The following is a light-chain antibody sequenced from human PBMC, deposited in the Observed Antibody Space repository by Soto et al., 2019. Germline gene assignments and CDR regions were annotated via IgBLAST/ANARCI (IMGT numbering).Light chain of an antibody. CDR2: DVS. J-gene: IGLJ1*01. V-gene: IGLV2-14*01. CDR3: SSYTSSRKV. CDR1: SSDVGGYNY. Sequence: QSVLTQPASVSGSPGQPITISCTGTSSDVGGYNYVSWYQQHPGKAPKLMIYDVSNRPSGVSNRFSGSKSGNTASLTISGLQAEDEADYYRSSYTSSRKVFGTGTKVTVL.